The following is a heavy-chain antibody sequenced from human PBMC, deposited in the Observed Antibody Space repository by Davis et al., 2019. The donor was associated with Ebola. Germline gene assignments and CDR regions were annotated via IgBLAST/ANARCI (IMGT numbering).Heavy chain of an antibody. J-gene: IGHJ6*02. V-gene: IGHV1-18*04. CDR3: ARDWDGSGSYYNTYYYGMDV. CDR2: ISAYNGNT. D-gene: IGHD3-10*01. Sequence: AASVKVSCKASGYTFTSYGISWVRQAPGQGLEWMGWISAYNGNTNYAQKLQGRVTMTTDTSTSTAYMELRSLRSDDTAVYYCARDWDGSGSYYNTYYYGMDVWGQGITVTVSS. CDR1: GYTFTSYG.